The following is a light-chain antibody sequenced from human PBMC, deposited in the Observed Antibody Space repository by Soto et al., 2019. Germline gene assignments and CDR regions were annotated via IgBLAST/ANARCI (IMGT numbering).Light chain of an antibody. V-gene: IGKV1-5*01. J-gene: IGKJ4*01. CDR3: QQYSAYPVT. CDR2: DAS. Sequence: DIQMTQSPSTLSALAGDRVTVTCPASRSIGGQLAWYQQGPGKAPKLLISDASNVKGGVPSRFSRSGSGTDFTLTIGRLQPEVFANEYCQQYSAYPVTFGGGNKVEIK. CDR1: RSIGGQ.